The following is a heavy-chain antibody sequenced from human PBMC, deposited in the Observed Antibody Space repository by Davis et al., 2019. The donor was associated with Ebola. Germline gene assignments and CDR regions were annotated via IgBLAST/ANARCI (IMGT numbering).Heavy chain of an antibody. J-gene: IGHJ4*02. CDR2: VHGGNGNT. CDR3: ARASFGYNSGWYADY. V-gene: IGHV1-3*01. D-gene: IGHD6-19*01. CDR1: GFILTNYA. Sequence: ASVKVSCKASGFILTNYAIHWVRQAPGQRLEWMGWVHGGNGNTKYSQRFQGRVTITTDTSASTVYLDLTSLRSDDTAVFYCARASFGYNSGWYADYWGPGSLVTGSS.